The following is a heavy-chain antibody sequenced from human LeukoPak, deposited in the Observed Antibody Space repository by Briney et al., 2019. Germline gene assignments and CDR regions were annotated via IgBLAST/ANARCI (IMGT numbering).Heavy chain of an antibody. CDR2: TNWNGGST. CDR1: GFTFDDFG. J-gene: IGHJ3*02. V-gene: IGHV3-20*04. D-gene: IGHD6-6*01. CDR3: ARVASYAFDI. Sequence: GGSLRLSCAASGFTFDDFGMSWVRQAPGKGLEWVSGTNWNGGSTDSTDSVKGRFTISRDNAKNSLYLQMNSLRAEDTAVYYCARVASYAFDIWGQGTMVTVSS.